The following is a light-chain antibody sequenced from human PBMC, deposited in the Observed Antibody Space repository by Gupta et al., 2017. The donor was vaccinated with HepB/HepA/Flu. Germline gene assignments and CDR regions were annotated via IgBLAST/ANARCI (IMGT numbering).Light chain of an antibody. V-gene: IGLV1-47*01. J-gene: IGLJ1*01. Sequence: QSALTQPPSVSGTPGQEVTISCSGRRSSIGSNSVYWYQQLPGTAPKGLLSKKNERPSGVPARFSGSKSCTSASLAISELRSEEGADYYCATWDDSLRGYVFGTGTAVTVL. CDR2: KKN. CDR3: ATWDDSLRGYV. CDR1: RSSIGSNS.